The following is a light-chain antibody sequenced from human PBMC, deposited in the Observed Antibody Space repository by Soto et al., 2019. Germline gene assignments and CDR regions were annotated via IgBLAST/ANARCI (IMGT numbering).Light chain of an antibody. CDR2: AAS. J-gene: IGKJ3*01. CDR1: QDIRNY. Sequence: DIQMTQSPSSLSASVGDRVTMTCRASQDIRNYVAWYQQKPGEVPKLLIYAASTLQSGVPARFSGGGFGTDFTLTISSLRPEDVATYYCQRYNSALRTFGPGTKVDLK. CDR3: QRYNSALRT. V-gene: IGKV1-27*01.